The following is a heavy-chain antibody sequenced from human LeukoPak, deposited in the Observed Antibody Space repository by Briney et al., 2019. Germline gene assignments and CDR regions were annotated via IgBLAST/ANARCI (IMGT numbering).Heavy chain of an antibody. V-gene: IGHV4-30-2*01. Sequence: SQTLSLTCAVSGGSISSGGYSWSWIRQPPGKGLEWIGYIYHSGSTYYNPSLKSRVTISVDRSKNQFSLKLSSVTAADTAVYYCARTVKYYFDYWGQGTLVTVSS. CDR3: ARTVKYYFDY. D-gene: IGHD4-17*01. CDR1: GGSISSGGYS. CDR2: IYHSGST. J-gene: IGHJ4*02.